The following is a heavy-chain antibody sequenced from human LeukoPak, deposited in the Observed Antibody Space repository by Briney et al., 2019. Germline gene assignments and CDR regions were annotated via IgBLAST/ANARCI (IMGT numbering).Heavy chain of an antibody. V-gene: IGHV3-23*01. CDR3: AKDGRRISMIGVVRRGHYFDY. CDR1: GFTFSGYA. Sequence: GGSLRLSCAASGFTFSGYAMSWVRQAPGKGLEWVSAISGSGGNTYYIDSVKGRFTISRDNSKNTLDLQMNSLRAEDTAVYYCAKDGRRISMIGVVRRGHYFDYWGQGILVTVSS. D-gene: IGHD3-22*01. CDR2: ISGSGGNT. J-gene: IGHJ4*02.